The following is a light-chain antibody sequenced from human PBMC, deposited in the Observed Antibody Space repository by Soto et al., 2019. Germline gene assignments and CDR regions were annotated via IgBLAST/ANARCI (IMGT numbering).Light chain of an antibody. CDR1: QSVDSK. Sequence: EIAMTQSPATLSVSPGERATLSCRASQSVDSKLAWYQQKPGQGPRLLIYGASNRATGIPARFSGSGSGTEFTLNISSLQSEDFAVYYCQHYSTWLWTFGQGTKVEIK. CDR2: GAS. J-gene: IGKJ1*01. CDR3: QHYSTWLWT. V-gene: IGKV3-15*01.